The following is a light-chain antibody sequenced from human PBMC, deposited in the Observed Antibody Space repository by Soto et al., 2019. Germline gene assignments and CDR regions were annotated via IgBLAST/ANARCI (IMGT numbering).Light chain of an antibody. CDR2: GAS. V-gene: IGKV3-20*01. Sequence: EIVLTQSPGTLSLSPGERATFSCRSSQSVSSSYLAWYQQKPGQAPRLLIYGASSRATGIPDRFSGSGSGTDFTLTISRLEPEDFALYYCQQYGASPPWTFGQGTKVDIK. J-gene: IGKJ1*01. CDR1: QSVSSSY. CDR3: QQYGASPPWT.